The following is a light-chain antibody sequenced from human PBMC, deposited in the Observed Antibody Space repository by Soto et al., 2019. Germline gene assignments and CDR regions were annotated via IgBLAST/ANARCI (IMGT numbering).Light chain of an antibody. Sequence: EIVLTQSPGTLSLSPGERATLSCRASQTITPTFLAWYQQKPGQAPRLLIYGASSRATDIPDRFSGSGSGTDFNLTSSKLEPEDFAVYYCQQFGVSPTFGGGTKVDIK. CDR2: GAS. V-gene: IGKV3-20*01. CDR1: QTITPTF. CDR3: QQFGVSPT. J-gene: IGKJ4*01.